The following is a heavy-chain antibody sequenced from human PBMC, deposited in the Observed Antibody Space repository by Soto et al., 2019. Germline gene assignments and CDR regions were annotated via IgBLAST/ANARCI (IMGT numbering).Heavy chain of an antibody. CDR2: ISYDGSNK. Sequence: PGGSLRLSCAASGFTFSSYGMHWVRQAPGKGLEWVAFISYDGSNKYYADSVKGRFTISRDNSKNTLYLQMNSLRAEDTAVYYCAKEGGFPPNYDILTGYSPPLYYYYGMDVWGQGTTVTVSS. CDR3: AKEGGFPPNYDILTGYSPPLYYYYGMDV. V-gene: IGHV3-30*18. D-gene: IGHD3-9*01. CDR1: GFTFSSYG. J-gene: IGHJ6*02.